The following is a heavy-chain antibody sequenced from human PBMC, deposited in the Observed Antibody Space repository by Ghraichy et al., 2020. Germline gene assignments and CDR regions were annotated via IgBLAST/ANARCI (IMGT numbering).Heavy chain of an antibody. CDR2: INTNTGNP. V-gene: IGHV7-4-1*02. CDR3: ARDPGAYCGGDCYYPRSGYFDL. J-gene: IGHJ2*01. D-gene: IGHD2-21*02. CDR1: GYTFTSYA. Sequence: ASVKVSCKASGYTFTSYAMNWVRQAPGQGLEWMGWINTNTGNPTYAQGFTGRFVFSLDTSVSTAYLQISSLKAEDTAVYYCARDPGAYCGGDCYYPRSGYFDLWGRGTLVTVSS.